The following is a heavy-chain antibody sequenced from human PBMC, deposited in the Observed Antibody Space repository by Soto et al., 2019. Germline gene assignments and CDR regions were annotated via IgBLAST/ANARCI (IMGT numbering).Heavy chain of an antibody. J-gene: IGHJ5*02. D-gene: IGHD5-18*01. CDR1: GGSISSYY. V-gene: IGHV4-59*01. CDR3: AREIKSWIQFGFDP. Sequence: SETLSLTCTVSGGSISSYYWSSIRQPPGKGLAWIGYIYYSGSTNYNPSLKSRVTISVDTSKNQFSLKLSSVTAADTAVYYCAREIKSWIQFGFDPWGQGTLVTVSS. CDR2: IYYSGST.